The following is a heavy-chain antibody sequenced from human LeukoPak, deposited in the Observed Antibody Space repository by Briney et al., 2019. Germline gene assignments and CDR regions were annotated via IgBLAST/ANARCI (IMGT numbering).Heavy chain of an antibody. CDR3: AKGVDTSMVKYDY. CDR2: ISGSGGST. CDR1: GFTFSNYA. V-gene: IGHV3-23*01. J-gene: IGHJ4*02. Sequence: WGSLRLSCAASGFTFSNYAMSWVRQAPGKGLEWVSAISGSGGSTYYADSVKGRFTISRDNSKNTLYLQMNSLRGEDTAVYYCAKGVDTSMVKYDYWGQGTLVTVSS. D-gene: IGHD5-18*01.